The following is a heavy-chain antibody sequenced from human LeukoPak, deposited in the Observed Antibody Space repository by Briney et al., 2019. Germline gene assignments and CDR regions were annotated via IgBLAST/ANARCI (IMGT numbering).Heavy chain of an antibody. J-gene: IGHJ3*02. D-gene: IGHD3-9*01. CDR1: GFTFSGSA. Sequence: GGSLKLSCAASGFTFSGSAVHWVRQASGKGLEWVGRIRSKANSYATAYAASVKGRFTISRDDSKNTAYLQMNSLKTEDTAVYYCTRHYDILTGYYGGAFDIWGQGTMVTVSS. CDR2: IRSKANSYAT. CDR3: TRHYDILTGYYGGAFDI. V-gene: IGHV3-73*01.